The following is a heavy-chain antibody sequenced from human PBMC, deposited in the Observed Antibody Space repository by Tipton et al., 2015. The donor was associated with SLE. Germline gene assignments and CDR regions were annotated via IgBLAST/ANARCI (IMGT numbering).Heavy chain of an antibody. J-gene: IGHJ5*02. Sequence: TLSLTCIVSGGSISSSSYYWGWIRQPPGKGLEWIGSIYYSGSTYYNPSLKSRVTISVDTSKNQFSLKLSSVTAADTAVYYCARRLAWQLGVVGWFDPWGQGTLVTVSS. CDR2: IYYSGST. CDR1: GGSISSSSYY. CDR3: ARRLAWQLGVVGWFDP. D-gene: IGHD6-6*01. V-gene: IGHV4-39*01.